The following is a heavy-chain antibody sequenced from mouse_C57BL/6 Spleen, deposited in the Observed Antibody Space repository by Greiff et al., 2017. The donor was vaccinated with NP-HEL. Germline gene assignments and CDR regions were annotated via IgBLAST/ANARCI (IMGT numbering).Heavy chain of an antibody. Sequence: EVKLEESGPGMVKPSQSLSLTRTVTGYSITSGYDWHWIRHFPGNKMEWMGYISYSGSTNYTPSLKSRISITNNTSKNHFFLKLNSVTTEDTATYYCARGDDYYAMDYWGQGTSVTVSS. CDR1: GYSITSGYD. V-gene: IGHV3-1*01. CDR3: ARGDDYYAMDY. D-gene: IGHD2-3*01. CDR2: ISYSGST. J-gene: IGHJ4*01.